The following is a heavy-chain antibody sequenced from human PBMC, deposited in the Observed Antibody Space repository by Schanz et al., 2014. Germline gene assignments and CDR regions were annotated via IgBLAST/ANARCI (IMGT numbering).Heavy chain of an antibody. V-gene: IGHV4-4*02. CDR1: GGSISSNNW. CDR2: IYQSGKT. Sequence: QVQLQESGPGLVKPSGTLSLTCTVSGGSISSNNWWTWVRQPPGKGLEWIGEIYQSGKTTYDPSLKSRRPVSMDKSSNQFALRLTSVTAADTAVYFCAGRPVRARSGGLDSWGQGTLVTVSS. D-gene: IGHD6-19*01. CDR3: AGRPVRARSGGLDS. J-gene: IGHJ4*02.